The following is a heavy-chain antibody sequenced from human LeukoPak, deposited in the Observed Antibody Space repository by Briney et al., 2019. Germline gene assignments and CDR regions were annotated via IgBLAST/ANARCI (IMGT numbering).Heavy chain of an antibody. CDR2: IIPIFGTA. J-gene: IGHJ6*03. V-gene: IGHV1-69*06. CDR3: ARDSGSMADSSGYYQGYYYYMDV. D-gene: IGHD3-22*01. Sequence: SVKVSCKASGGTFSSYAISWVRQAPGQGLEWMGGIIPIFGTANYAQKFQGRVTITADKSTSTAYMELSSLRSEDTAVYYCARDSGSMADSSGYYQGYYYYMDVWGKGTTVTISS. CDR1: GGTFSSYA.